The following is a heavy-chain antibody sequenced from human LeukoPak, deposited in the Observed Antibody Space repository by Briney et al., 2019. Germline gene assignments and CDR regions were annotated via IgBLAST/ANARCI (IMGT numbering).Heavy chain of an antibody. D-gene: IGHD3-10*01. V-gene: IGHV3-48*04. CDR3: AREYYYGSGSYYY. Sequence: PGGSLRLPCAASGFTFSSYAMSWVRQAPGKGLEWVSYISSSGSTIYYADSVKGRFTISRDNAKNSLYLQMNSLRAEDTAVYYCAREYYYGSGSYYYWGQGTLVTVSS. J-gene: IGHJ4*02. CDR2: ISSSGSTI. CDR1: GFTFSSYA.